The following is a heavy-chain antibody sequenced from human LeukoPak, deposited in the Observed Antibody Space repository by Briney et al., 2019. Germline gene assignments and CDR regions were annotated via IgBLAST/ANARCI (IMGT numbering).Heavy chain of an antibody. CDR2: IYYSGST. CDR3: ARDRAFFYDILTGFPSYYYYYMDV. J-gene: IGHJ6*03. V-gene: IGHV4-59*12. D-gene: IGHD3-9*01. CDR1: GGSISSCY. Sequence: SEILSLTCTVSGGSISSCYWSWIRQPPGKGLEWIGYIYYSGSTNYNPSLKSRVTISVDTSKNQFSLKLSSVTAADTAVYYCARDRAFFYDILTGFPSYYYYYMDVWGKGTTVTISS.